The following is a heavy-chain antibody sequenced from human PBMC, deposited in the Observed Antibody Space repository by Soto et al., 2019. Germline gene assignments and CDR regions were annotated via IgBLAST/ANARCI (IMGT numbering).Heavy chain of an antibody. CDR1: GFTFSSYW. Sequence: EVQLVESGGGLVQPGGSLRLSCAASGFTFSSYWMHWVRQAPGKGVVWVSRINTDGSSTSYADSVKGRFTISRDNAKNTLYLQINSLTAEDTAVYYCAREAWYDAFDIWGQGTMVTVSS. V-gene: IGHV3-74*01. CDR2: INTDGSST. J-gene: IGHJ3*02. CDR3: AREAWYDAFDI. D-gene: IGHD2-15*01.